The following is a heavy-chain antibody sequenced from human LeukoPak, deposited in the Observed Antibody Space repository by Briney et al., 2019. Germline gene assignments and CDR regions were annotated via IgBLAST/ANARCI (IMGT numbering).Heavy chain of an antibody. J-gene: IGHJ4*02. V-gene: IGHV3-7*01. Sequence: GRSLRLSCAASGFTFSGYWMSWVRQAPGKGLEWVANIKEDGSEKHYVDSVKGRFTISRDNAKNSLHLQMNSMRVEDTAVYYCARVASDGSGSYYRGIDYWGQGTLVTVSS. CDR1: GFTFSGYW. D-gene: IGHD3-10*01. CDR3: ARVASDGSGSYYRGIDY. CDR2: IKEDGSEK.